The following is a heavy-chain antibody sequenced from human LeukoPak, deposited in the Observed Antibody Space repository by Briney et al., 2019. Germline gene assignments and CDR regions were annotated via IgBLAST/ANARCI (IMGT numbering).Heavy chain of an antibody. CDR2: INYSGST. V-gene: IGHV4-39*01. J-gene: IGHJ4*02. Sequence: SETLSLTCTVSGGSISSTFYYWGWIRQPPGKGLEWIGSINYSGSTYYNPSLKSRVTISVDTSKNQFSLKLSSVTAADTAVYYCARRRFVRGPDVVNPFDYWGQGALVTVSS. CDR3: ARRRFVRGPDVVNPFDY. CDR1: GGSISSTFYY. D-gene: IGHD2-8*01.